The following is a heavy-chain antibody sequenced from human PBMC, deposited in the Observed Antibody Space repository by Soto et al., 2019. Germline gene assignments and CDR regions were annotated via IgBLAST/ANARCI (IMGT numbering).Heavy chain of an antibody. D-gene: IGHD5-12*01. CDR1: GGSINSGAYY. V-gene: IGHV4-39*02. CDR2: IYYSGTT. Sequence: QLQLQESGPGLVKPSETLSLTCTVSGGSINSGAYYWGWIRQPRGMGLEWIGSIYYSGTTYYNPSLKSRATISTETSQNYSSLNLPSVTAADTAVYYCARVYDATLYSWGQGTLVTVSS. J-gene: IGHJ5*02. CDR3: ARVYDATLYS.